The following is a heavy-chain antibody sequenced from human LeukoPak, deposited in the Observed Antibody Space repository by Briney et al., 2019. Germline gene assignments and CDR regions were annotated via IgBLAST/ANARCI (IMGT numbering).Heavy chain of an antibody. CDR1: GFTFSSYW. V-gene: IGHV3-7*03. CDR3: ARGPPSSRYCSSTSCYLVY. J-gene: IGHJ4*02. CDR2: IKQDGSEK. D-gene: IGHD2-2*01. Sequence: VGSLRLSSAASGFTFSSYWMSWVRQAPGKGLEWVANIKQDGSEKYYVESVKGRFTISRDNAKNSLYLQMNSLRAEETAVYYCARGPPSSRYCSSTSCYLVYWGQGTLVTVSS.